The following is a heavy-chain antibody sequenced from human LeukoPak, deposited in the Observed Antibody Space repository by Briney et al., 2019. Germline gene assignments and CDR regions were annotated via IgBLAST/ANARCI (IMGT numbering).Heavy chain of an antibody. CDR3: AREWSTYDILTGYLRS. CDR1: GGTFSSYA. J-gene: IGHJ4*02. D-gene: IGHD3-9*01. Sequence: SVKVSCKASGGTFSSYAISWVRQAPGQVLEWMGGIIPIFGTANYAQKFQGRVTITADESTSTAYMELSSLRSEDTAVYYCAREWSTYDILTGYLRSWGQGTLVTVSS. V-gene: IGHV1-69*13. CDR2: IIPIFGTA.